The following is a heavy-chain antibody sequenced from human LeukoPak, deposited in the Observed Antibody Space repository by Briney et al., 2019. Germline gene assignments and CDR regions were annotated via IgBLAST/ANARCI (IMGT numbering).Heavy chain of an antibody. Sequence: SETLSLTCTVSGGSISSGSYYWSWIRQPAGKGLEWIGRIYTSGSTNYNPSLKSRVTISVDTSKNQFSLKLSSVTAADTAVYYCASLPVRNGRYDPWGQGTLVTVSS. CDR3: ASLPVRNGRYDP. CDR2: IYTSGST. J-gene: IGHJ5*02. CDR1: GGSISSGSYY. D-gene: IGHD2-8*01. V-gene: IGHV4-61*02.